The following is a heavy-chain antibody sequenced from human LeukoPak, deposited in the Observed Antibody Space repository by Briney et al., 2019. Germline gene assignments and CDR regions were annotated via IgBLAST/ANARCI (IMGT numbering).Heavy chain of an antibody. D-gene: IGHD2-15*01. Sequence: GGSLRLSCAASGFTFSSYDTHWVRQATGKGLEWVSAIGTAGDTYYPGSVKGRFTISRENAKNSLYLQMNSLRAGDTAVYYCARTRSVDGMDVWGQGTTVTVSS. CDR1: GFTFSSYD. J-gene: IGHJ6*02. CDR3: ARTRSVDGMDV. CDR2: IGTAGDT. V-gene: IGHV3-13*04.